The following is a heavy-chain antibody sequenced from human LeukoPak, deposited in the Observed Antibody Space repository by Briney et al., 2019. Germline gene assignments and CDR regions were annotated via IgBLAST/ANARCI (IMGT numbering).Heavy chain of an antibody. D-gene: IGHD2-15*01. Sequence: GGSLRLSCTASEFTFSKYAMSWVRQAPGKGLEWVSAFSTNGGDTYYADSVKGRFTISRDNSKNTLYLQMNSLRAEDTAVYYCAGINPYCSGGSCGYWGQGTLVTVSS. CDR2: FSTNGGDT. V-gene: IGHV3-23*01. CDR1: EFTFSKYA. CDR3: AGINPYCSGGSCGY. J-gene: IGHJ4*02.